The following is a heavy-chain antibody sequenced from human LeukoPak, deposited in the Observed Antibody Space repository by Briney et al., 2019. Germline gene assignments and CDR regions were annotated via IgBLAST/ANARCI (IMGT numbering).Heavy chain of an antibody. Sequence: ASVKVSCKASGYTFTSYDINWVRQATGQGLEWMGWMNPNSGNTGYALKFQGRVTMTRNTSISTAYMELSSLRSEDTAVYYCAREGVVPAAMHAFDIWGQGTMVTVSS. CDR3: AREGVVPAAMHAFDI. CDR2: MNPNSGNT. CDR1: GYTFTSYD. D-gene: IGHD2-2*01. J-gene: IGHJ3*02. V-gene: IGHV1-8*01.